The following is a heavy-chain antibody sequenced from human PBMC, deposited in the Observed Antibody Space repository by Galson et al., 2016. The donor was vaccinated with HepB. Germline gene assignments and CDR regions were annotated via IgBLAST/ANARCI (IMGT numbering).Heavy chain of an antibody. CDR1: GYTFTTYA. J-gene: IGHJ6*02. CDR3: AREEPDCKGGICYYYYYFGMDV. V-gene: IGHV1-3*01. Sequence: SVKVSCKASGYTFTTYAVNWVRQAPGQRLEWMGWINAGNGNTKYSQNFQGRVTITRDTSANTVYMELSSLRSEDTAVYFCAREEPDCKGGICYYYYYFGMDVWGQGTTVTVSS. D-gene: IGHD2-15*01. CDR2: INAGNGNT.